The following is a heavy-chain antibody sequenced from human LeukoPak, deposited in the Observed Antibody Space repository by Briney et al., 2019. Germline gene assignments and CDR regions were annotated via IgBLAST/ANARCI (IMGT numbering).Heavy chain of an antibody. V-gene: IGHV4-59*08. Sequence: KSSETLSLTCTVSGGSISSYYWSWIRQPPGKGLEWIGYIYYSGSTNYNPSLKSRVTISVDTSKNQFSLKLSSVTAADTAVYYCARHAHGSNRAGAFDIWGQGTMVTVSS. J-gene: IGHJ3*02. CDR2: IYYSGST. CDR3: ARHAHGSNRAGAFDI. D-gene: IGHD5-24*01. CDR1: GGSISSYY.